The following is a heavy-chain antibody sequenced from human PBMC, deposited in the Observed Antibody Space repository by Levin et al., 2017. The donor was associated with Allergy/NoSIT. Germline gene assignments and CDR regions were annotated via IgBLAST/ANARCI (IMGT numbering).Heavy chain of an antibody. V-gene: IGHV1-18*01. Sequence: GESLKISCKASGYTFSTYGISWVRQAPGQGLEWMGWISAYNGKTNSAQMFQGRVTMTTDTSTSTAYMELRSLRSDDTAIYYCARVGLWGSGSASFDYWGQGTRVTVSS. CDR3: ARVGLWGSGSASFDY. CDR2: ISAYNGKT. CDR1: GYTFSTYG. D-gene: IGHD3-10*01. J-gene: IGHJ4*02.